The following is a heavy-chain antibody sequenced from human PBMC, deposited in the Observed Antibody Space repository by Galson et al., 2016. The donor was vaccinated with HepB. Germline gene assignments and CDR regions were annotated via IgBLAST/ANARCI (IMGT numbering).Heavy chain of an antibody. J-gene: IGHJ4*02. CDR3: AHRQQYLGQNDYNNYGFDY. V-gene: IGHV2-5*01. Sequence: PALVKPTQTLTLTCTFSGFSLSTSRAGVGWIRQSPRKALEWLAVIYWNDEEHYSPSLKSRLTITKDTAKTTVVLTMTNIDPVDTATYYRAHRQQYLGQNDYNNYGFDYWGQGTLVTVSS. CDR2: IYWNDEE. CDR1: GFSLSTSRAG. D-gene: IGHD4-11*01.